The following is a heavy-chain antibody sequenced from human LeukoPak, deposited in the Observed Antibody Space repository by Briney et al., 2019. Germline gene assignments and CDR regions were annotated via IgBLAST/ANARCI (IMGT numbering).Heavy chain of an antibody. CDR1: GFTFSSYS. D-gene: IGHD5/OR15-5a*01. CDR3: AGGIGSWRGSDY. Sequence: PGGSLRLSCAASGFTFSSYSMNWVRQAPGKGLEWVSSISSSSSYIYYADSVKGRFTISRDNAKNSLYLQMNSLRAEDTAVYYCAGGIGSWRGSDYWGQETLVTVSS. J-gene: IGHJ4*02. V-gene: IGHV3-21*01. CDR2: ISSSSSYI.